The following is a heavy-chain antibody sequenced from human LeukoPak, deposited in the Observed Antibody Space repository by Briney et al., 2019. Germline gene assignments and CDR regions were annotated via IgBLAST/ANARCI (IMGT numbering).Heavy chain of an antibody. Sequence: SETLSLTCTVSGGSISSYYWSWIRQPAGKGLEWIGRIYTSGSTDYNPSLKSRVTISVDTSKNQFSLKLSSVTAADTAVYYCARVRGALRVPDYWGQGTLVTVSS. V-gene: IGHV4-4*07. J-gene: IGHJ4*02. CDR1: GGSISSYY. D-gene: IGHD1-26*01. CDR3: ARVRGALRVPDY. CDR2: IYTSGST.